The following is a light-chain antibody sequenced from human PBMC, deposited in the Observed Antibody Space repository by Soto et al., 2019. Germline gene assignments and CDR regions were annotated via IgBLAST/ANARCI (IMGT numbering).Light chain of an antibody. J-gene: IGLJ2*01. V-gene: IGLV1-51*01. CDR1: SSDIGSNY. CDR3: ATWDSSLSVGV. Sequence: QSVLTQPPSVSAAPGQTVTISCSGSSSDIGSNYVSWYQQLPGTAPKLLIYENDKRPSGIPDRFSGSKSGTSGTLAITGLQTGDGADYYCATWDSSLSVGVFGGGTKLTVL. CDR2: END.